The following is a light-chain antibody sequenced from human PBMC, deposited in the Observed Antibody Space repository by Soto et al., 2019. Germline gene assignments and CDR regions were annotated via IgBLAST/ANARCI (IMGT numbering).Light chain of an antibody. CDR2: GNI. Sequence: QSALTQPPSVSGAPGQRVTISCTGSSSNIGAGYDVHWYQQRPGTAPRLLSFGNIKRPSGVPDRFSGSKSGTSASLAITGLRADDEGDYYCQSYDSTLSARYVFGTGTKVTVL. V-gene: IGLV1-40*01. CDR3: QSYDSTLSARYV. J-gene: IGLJ1*01. CDR1: SSNIGAGYD.